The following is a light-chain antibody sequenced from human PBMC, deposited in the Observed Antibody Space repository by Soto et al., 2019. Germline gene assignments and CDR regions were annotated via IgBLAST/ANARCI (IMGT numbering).Light chain of an antibody. Sequence: QSVLTQPASVSGSPGQSITISCTGTRTDVGGYNFVSWYQPHPGKAPKLIIYEVSNRPSGVSNRFSGSKSDNTASLTISGLPAEDEADYYCCSYVSSKTYVFGTGTKVTVL. CDR1: RTDVGGYNF. CDR3: CSYVSSKTYV. V-gene: IGLV2-14*01. CDR2: EVS. J-gene: IGLJ1*01.